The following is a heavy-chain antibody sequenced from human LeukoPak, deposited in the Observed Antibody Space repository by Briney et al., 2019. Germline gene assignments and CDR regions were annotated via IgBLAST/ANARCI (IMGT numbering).Heavy chain of an antibody. CDR1: GGSFSDYH. CDR2: NDRSGTT. D-gene: IGHD3-16*02. V-gene: IGHV4-34*01. Sequence: SETLSLTCAVYGGSFSDYHWSWIRQPPGKGLEWIGENDRSGTTNYNPSLKSRVTISVDTTMNHFSLKLSSVTAVDTAVYYCARAGPSVWELSWYWGQGTLVTVSS. CDR3: ARAGPSVWELSWY. J-gene: IGHJ4*02.